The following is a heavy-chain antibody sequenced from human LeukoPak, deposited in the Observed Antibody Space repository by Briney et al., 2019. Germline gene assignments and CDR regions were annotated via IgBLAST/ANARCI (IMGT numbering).Heavy chain of an antibody. Sequence: PSQTLSLTCTVSGGSISSGGYYWSWIRQHPGKGLEWIGYIYYSGSTNYNPSLKSRVTISVDTSKNQFSLKLSSVTAADTAVYYCARATEIRIGAFDIWGQGTMVTVSS. CDR1: GGSISSGGYY. CDR3: ARATEIRIGAFDI. J-gene: IGHJ3*02. V-gene: IGHV4-31*03. CDR2: IYYSGST. D-gene: IGHD2-15*01.